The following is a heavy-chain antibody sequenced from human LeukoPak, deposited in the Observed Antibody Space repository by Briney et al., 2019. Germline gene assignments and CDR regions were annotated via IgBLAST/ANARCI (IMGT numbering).Heavy chain of an antibody. CDR1: GFIFSSYS. Sequence: GGSLRLSCAVSGFIFSSYSMNWVRQAPGKGLEWVSYISSSGSTMYYTDSVKGRFTISRDNAKDSLYLQMNSLRAEDTAVYYCARDPGSGYEEHFDYWGQGTLVTVSS. V-gene: IGHV3-48*04. CDR3: ARDPGSGYEEHFDY. CDR2: ISSSGSTM. J-gene: IGHJ4*02. D-gene: IGHD5-12*01.